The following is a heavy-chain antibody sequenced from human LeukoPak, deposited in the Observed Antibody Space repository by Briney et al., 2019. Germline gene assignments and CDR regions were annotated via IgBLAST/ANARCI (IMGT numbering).Heavy chain of an antibody. Sequence: SSETQSLTCAVYGGSFSGYYWSWIRQPPGKGLEWIGEINHSGSTNYNPSLKSRVTISVDTSKNQFSLKLSSVTAADTAVYYCARLPRKVRGVIWAYNWFDPWGQGTLVTVSS. CDR1: GGSFSGYY. CDR2: INHSGST. D-gene: IGHD3-10*01. V-gene: IGHV4-34*01. J-gene: IGHJ5*02. CDR3: ARLPRKVRGVIWAYNWFDP.